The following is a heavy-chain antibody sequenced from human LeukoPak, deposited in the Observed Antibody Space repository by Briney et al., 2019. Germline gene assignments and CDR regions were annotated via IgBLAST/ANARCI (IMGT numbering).Heavy chain of an antibody. V-gene: IGHV4-34*01. J-gene: IGHJ4*02. CDR2: INHSGST. CDR1: GGSFSGYY. CDR3: ARGFYDFWSGYYPRGTKTFDY. Sequence: PSVTLSLTCAVYGGSFSGYYWSWIRQPPGKGLEWIGEINHSGSTNYNPSLKSRVTISVDTSKNQFSLKLGSVTAADTAVYYCARGFYDFWSGYYPRGTKTFDYWGQGTLVTVSS. D-gene: IGHD3-3*01.